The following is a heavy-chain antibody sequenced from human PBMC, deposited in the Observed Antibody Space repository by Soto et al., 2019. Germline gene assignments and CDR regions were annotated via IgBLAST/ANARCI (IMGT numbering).Heavy chain of an antibody. CDR1: GGSISRYY. V-gene: IGHV4-59*01. D-gene: IGHD2-21*02. CDR3: ARDLWGYCGTDCYPLDV. CDR2: LYNAGST. Sequence: QVRLQESGPGLVKPSETLSLTCTVSGGSISRYYWSWIRQPPGKGLEWIGYLYNAGSTIYNPSLKSRVTRSVDMSQNQFSRNLNYVTAADTAVYYCARDLWGYCGTDCYPLDVWGQGTTVTVSS. J-gene: IGHJ6*02.